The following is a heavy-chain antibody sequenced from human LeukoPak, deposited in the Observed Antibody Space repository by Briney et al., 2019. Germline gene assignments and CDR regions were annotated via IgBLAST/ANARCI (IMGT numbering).Heavy chain of an antibody. CDR2: ISSSSSYI. Sequence: GGSLRLSCAASGFTLSSSALSWVRQAPGKGLEWVSSISSSSSYIYYADSVKGRFTISRDNAKNSLYLQMNSLRAEDTAVYYCARQAYYYYGMDVWGQGTTVTVSS. CDR3: ARQAYYYYGMDV. V-gene: IGHV3-21*01. CDR1: GFTLSSSA. J-gene: IGHJ6*02.